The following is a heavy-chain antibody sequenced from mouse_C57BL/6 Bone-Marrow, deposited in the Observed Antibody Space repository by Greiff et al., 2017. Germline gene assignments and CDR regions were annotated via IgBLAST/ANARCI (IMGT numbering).Heavy chain of an antibody. Sequence: QVQLQQSGAELAKPGASVKLSCKASGYTFTSYWMHWVKQRPGQGLEWIGYINPSSGYTKYNQKFKDKATLTADKSSRTAYMQLSSLTYEDSAVYYCAREAMDYWGQGTSVTVSS. CDR2: INPSSGYT. J-gene: IGHJ4*01. CDR3: AREAMDY. V-gene: IGHV1-7*01. CDR1: GYTFTSYW.